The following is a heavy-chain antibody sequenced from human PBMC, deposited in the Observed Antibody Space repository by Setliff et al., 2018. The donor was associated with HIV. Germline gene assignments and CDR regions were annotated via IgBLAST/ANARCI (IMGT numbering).Heavy chain of an antibody. CDR3: AYSGRQLRGPYFDF. D-gene: IGHD1-1*01. CDR2: IYWNNNK. V-gene: IGHV2-5*01. J-gene: IGHJ4*02. Sequence: TLSLTCTVSGDSISTYCWIWIRQPPGKGLEWPAFIYWNNNKHYSTSLKSRLTVTKDTSKNRVVFTMTNMDPVDTATYYCAYSGRQLRGPYFDFWGQGTPVTVSS. CDR1: GDSISTYCW.